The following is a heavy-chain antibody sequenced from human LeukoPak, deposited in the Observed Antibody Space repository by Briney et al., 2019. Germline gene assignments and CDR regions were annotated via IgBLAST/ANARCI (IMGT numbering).Heavy chain of an antibody. V-gene: IGHV4-39*07. CDR3: ATRKLGNDY. CDR1: GVSISSSNSY. Sequence: SETLSLTCTVSGVSISSSNSYWGWIRQPPGKGLEWIGSIYYSGNTYYNASLKSQVSISIDTSKNQFSLKLYSVTAADTAVYYCATRKLGNDYWGQGTLVTVSS. D-gene: IGHD7-27*01. J-gene: IGHJ4*02. CDR2: IYYSGNT.